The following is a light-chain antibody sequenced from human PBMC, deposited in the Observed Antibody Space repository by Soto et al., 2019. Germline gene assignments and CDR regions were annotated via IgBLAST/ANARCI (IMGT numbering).Light chain of an antibody. V-gene: IGKV3-15*01. CDR3: QQYNNWPRWT. Sequence: EIVMTQSPATLSVSPGERATLSCRASQSVSSNLAWYQQKPGQAPRLLIYGASTRATGIPARFSGSGSGTEFTLPISSRQLEDFAVYYCQQYNNWPRWTFGKGTRV. CDR1: QSVSSN. J-gene: IGKJ1*01. CDR2: GAS.